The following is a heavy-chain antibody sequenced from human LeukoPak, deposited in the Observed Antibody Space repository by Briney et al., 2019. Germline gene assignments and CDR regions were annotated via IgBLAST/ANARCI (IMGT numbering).Heavy chain of an antibody. CDR1: GFTFRSYA. J-gene: IGHJ4*02. Sequence: GRSLRLSCAASGFTFRSYAMHWVRQAPGKGLEWVAVISYDGSNKYYADSVKGRFTISRDNSKNTLYLQMSSLRAEDTAVYYCARDRCGGGSCYPNDYWGQGTLVTVSS. D-gene: IGHD2-15*01. CDR3: ARDRCGGGSCYPNDY. CDR2: ISYDGSNK. V-gene: IGHV3-30*04.